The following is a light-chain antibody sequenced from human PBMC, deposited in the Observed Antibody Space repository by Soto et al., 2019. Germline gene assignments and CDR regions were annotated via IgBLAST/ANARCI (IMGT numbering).Light chain of an antibody. CDR3: QQYDNLYT. V-gene: IGKV1-33*01. Sequence: DIQMTQSPSSLSASVGDRVTITCQASQDISNHLNWYQQKPGKAPKLLIYDASNLETGVPSRFSGSGSGTDFTFTISSLQPEDIATYYCQQYDNLYTFGQGTKLEIK. CDR1: QDISNH. CDR2: DAS. J-gene: IGKJ2*01.